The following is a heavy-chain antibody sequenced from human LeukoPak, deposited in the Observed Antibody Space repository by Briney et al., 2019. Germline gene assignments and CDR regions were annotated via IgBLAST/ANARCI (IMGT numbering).Heavy chain of an antibody. J-gene: IGHJ4*02. CDR2: ISSSGSTI. D-gene: IGHD1-26*01. CDR3: ARDHNLVGANDY. Sequence: GSLRLSCAASGFTFSDYHMSWIRQAPGKGLEWVSYISSSGSTIYYADSVKGRFTISRDNAKNSLYLQMNSLRAEDTAVYYCARDHNLVGANDYWGQGTLVTVSS. CDR1: GFTFSDYH. V-gene: IGHV3-11*01.